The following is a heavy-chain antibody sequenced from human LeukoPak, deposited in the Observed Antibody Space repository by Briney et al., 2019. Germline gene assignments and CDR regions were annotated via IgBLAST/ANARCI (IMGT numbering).Heavy chain of an antibody. CDR3: ANLESSHKDAVSAHAFDI. D-gene: IGHD1-1*01. Sequence: GGSLRLSCAASGFTFSSYAMSWVRQAPGKGLEWVSASGSGGSTYYADSVKGRFTITRDNSKNTLYLQMNSLRAEDTAVYYCANLESSHKDAVSAHAFDIWGQGTMVTVSS. CDR1: GFTFSSYA. CDR2: SGSGGST. V-gene: IGHV3-23*01. J-gene: IGHJ3*02.